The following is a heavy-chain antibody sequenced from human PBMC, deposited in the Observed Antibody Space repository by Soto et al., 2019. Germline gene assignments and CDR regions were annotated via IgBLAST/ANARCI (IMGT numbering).Heavy chain of an antibody. CDR2: IYPGDSDT. V-gene: IGHV5-51*01. CDR3: ARSLAVAQPHPEYFQH. Sequence: GESLKISCKGSGDSFISYWIGWVRQMPGKGLEWMGIIYPGDSDTRYSPSFQGQVTISADKSISTAYLQWSSLKASDTAMYYCARSLAVAQPHPEYFQHWGQGTLVTVSS. D-gene: IGHD6-19*01. J-gene: IGHJ1*01. CDR1: GDSFISYW.